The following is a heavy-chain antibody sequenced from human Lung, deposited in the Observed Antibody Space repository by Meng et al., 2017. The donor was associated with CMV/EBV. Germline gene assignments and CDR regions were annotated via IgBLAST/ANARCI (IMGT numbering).Heavy chain of an antibody. J-gene: IGHJ3*02. D-gene: IGHD2-8*01. CDR3: ASRVEVNGAFDI. V-gene: IGHV1-69*05. Sequence: KISCVASGGTFSSYAISWVRQAPGQGLEWMGGIIPIFGTANYAQKFQGRVTITTDESTSTAYMELSSLRSEDTAVYYCASRVEVNGAFDIWGQGTMVTVSS. CDR1: GGTFSSYA. CDR2: IIPIFGTA.